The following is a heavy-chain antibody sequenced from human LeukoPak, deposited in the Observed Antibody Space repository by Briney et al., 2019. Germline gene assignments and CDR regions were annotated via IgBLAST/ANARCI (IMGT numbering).Heavy chain of an antibody. J-gene: IGHJ4*02. CDR1: GFTFSSYG. Sequence: GGSLRLSCAASGFTFSSYGMHWVRQAPGKGLEWVSSISSSSSYIYYADSVKGRFTISRDDAKNSLYLQMNSLRAEDTAVYYCAIDDFWSGGHGYWGQGTLVTVSS. V-gene: IGHV3-21*01. D-gene: IGHD3-3*01. CDR2: ISSSSSYI. CDR3: AIDDFWSGGHGY.